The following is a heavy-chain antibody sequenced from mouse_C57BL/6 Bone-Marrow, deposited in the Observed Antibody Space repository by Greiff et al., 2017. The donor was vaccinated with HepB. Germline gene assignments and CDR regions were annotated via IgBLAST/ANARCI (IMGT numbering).Heavy chain of an antibody. J-gene: IGHJ4*01. D-gene: IGHD1-1*01. CDR1: GYTFTSYW. V-gene: IGHV1-55*01. Sequence: QVQLKESGAELVKPGASVKMSCKASGYTFTSYWITWVKQRPGQGLEWIGDIYPGSGSTNYNEKFKSKATLTVDTSSSTAYMQLSSLTSEDSAVYYCARPYYYGSSLPYAMDYWGQGTSVTVSS. CDR3: ARPYYYGSSLPYAMDY. CDR2: IYPGSGST.